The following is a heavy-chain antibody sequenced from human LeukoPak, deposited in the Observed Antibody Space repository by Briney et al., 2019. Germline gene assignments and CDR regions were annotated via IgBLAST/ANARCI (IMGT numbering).Heavy chain of an antibody. CDR2: IIPIFGTA. J-gene: IGHJ4*02. CDR1: GGTFSSYA. D-gene: IGHD3-3*01. CDR3: ARAGGYYDSWSGYYTPLDYFDY. Sequence: SVKVSCKASGGTFSSYAISWVRQAPGQGLEWMGGIIPIFGTANYAQKFQGRVTITADESTSTAYMELSSLRSEDTAVYYCARAGGYYDSWSGYYTPLDYFDYWGQGTLVTVSS. V-gene: IGHV1-69*13.